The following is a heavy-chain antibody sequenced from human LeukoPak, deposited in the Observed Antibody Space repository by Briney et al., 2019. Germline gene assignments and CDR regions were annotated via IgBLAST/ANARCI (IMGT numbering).Heavy chain of an antibody. Sequence: SETLSLTCTVSGASISSYYWSWIRQSAGKGLEWIGLIYTSGTTNYNPSLKSRVTMSVDTSKNQFSLKLSSVTAADTAVYYCARDLFTVTFNWFDPWGQGTLVTVSS. CDR2: IYTSGTT. D-gene: IGHD4-11*01. CDR1: GASISSYY. J-gene: IGHJ5*02. V-gene: IGHV4-4*07. CDR3: ARDLFTVTFNWFDP.